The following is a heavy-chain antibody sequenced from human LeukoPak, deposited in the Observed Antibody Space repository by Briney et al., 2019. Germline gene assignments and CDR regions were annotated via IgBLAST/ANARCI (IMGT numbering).Heavy chain of an antibody. CDR2: IYYSGST. Sequence: PSETLSLTCTVSGGSISSSSYYWGWIRQPPGKGLEWIGSIYYSGSTYYNPSLKSRVTISVDTSKNQFSLKLSSVTAADTAVYYRARVGSGCSRTSCYSAYYYYYMDVWGKGTTVTVSS. CDR1: GGSISSSSYY. D-gene: IGHD2-2*02. V-gene: IGHV4-39*01. CDR3: ARVGSGCSRTSCYSAYYYYYMDV. J-gene: IGHJ6*03.